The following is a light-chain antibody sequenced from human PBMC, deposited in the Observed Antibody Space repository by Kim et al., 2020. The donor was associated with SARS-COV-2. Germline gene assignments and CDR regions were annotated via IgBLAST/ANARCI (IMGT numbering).Light chain of an antibody. CDR3: AAWDDSLSGWM. Sequence: QSVLTQPPSASGTPGQRVTFSCSGSNSNIGNNYVYWFQQFPGTAPKLLIHRNNQRPSGVPARFSGSKSGTSASLAISGLRSEDVADYYCAAWDDSLSGWMFGGGTKLTVL. CDR1: NSNIGNNY. V-gene: IGLV1-47*01. CDR2: RNN. J-gene: IGLJ3*02.